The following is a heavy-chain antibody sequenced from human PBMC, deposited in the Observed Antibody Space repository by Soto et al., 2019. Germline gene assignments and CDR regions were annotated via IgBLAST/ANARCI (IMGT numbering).Heavy chain of an antibody. V-gene: IGHV4-4*02. J-gene: IGHJ6*02. D-gene: IGHD1-26*01. CDR1: GDSTSSNNNW. CDR2: IYHSGST. CDR3: ARVSGSYYYGMDV. Sequence: PSETLSLTCTVSGDSTSSNNNWWSWVRQPPGKGLEWIGEIYHSGSTNYNPSLKSRVTISVDKSKNQFSLKLSSVTAADTAVYYCARVSGSYYYGMDVWGQGTTVTVSS.